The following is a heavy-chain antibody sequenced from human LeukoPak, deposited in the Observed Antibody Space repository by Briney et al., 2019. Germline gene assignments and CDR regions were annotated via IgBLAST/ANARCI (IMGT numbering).Heavy chain of an antibody. V-gene: IGHV1-18*01. CDR1: GYTFTSYG. D-gene: IGHD2-2*02. CDR2: ISAYNGNT. CDR3: ARVYCSSTSCYRAYYYGMDV. Sequence: DSVKVSCKASGYTFTSYGISWVRQAPGQGLEWMGWISAYNGNTNYAQKLQGRVTMTTDTSTSTAYMELRSLRSDDTAVYYCARVYCSSTSCYRAYYYGMDVWGQGTTVTVSS. J-gene: IGHJ6*02.